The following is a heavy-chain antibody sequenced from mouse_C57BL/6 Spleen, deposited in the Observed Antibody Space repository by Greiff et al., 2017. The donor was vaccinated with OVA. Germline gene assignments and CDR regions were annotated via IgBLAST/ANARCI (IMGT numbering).Heavy chain of an antibody. J-gene: IGHJ2*01. CDR1: TSYW. CDR3: ARGLFDY. Sequence: QVQLQQPGAELVKPGASVKMSFTSYWITWVKQRPGQGLEWIGDIYPGSGSTNYNEKFKSKATLTVDTSSSTAYMQLSSLTSEDSAVYYCARGLFDYWGQGTTLTVSS. CDR2: IYPGSGST. D-gene: IGHD1-1*01. V-gene: IGHV1-55*01.